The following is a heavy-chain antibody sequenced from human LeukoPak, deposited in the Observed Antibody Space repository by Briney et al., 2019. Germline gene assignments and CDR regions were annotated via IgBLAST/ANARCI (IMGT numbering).Heavy chain of an antibody. CDR3: TRRRHGYNWLHP. V-gene: IGHV4-30-4*08. D-gene: IGHD3-10*01. CDR1: GASISSDYY. J-gene: IGHJ5*02. Sequence: SETLSLTCTVSGASISSDYYWSWIRQSPGKGLEWIGYIYYSGSTYYNSSLKSRVTISVDTSKNQFSLKLYSVTAADTAFYYCTRRRHGYNWLHPWGRGTLVTVSS. CDR2: IYYSGST.